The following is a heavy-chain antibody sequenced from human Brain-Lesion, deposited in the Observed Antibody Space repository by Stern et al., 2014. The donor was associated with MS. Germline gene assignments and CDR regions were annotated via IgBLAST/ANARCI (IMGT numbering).Heavy chain of an antibody. CDR1: GGSISSGGYY. Sequence: VQLVESGPGLVKPSQTLSLSCTVSGGSISSGGYYWSWIRQPAGKGLEWIGRIFKSGSTSYNPSLKSRVPISIDPSKTQFSLRLNSMTAADTAVYYCARGRVVPGFQYYATDVWGQGTTVIVSS. CDR2: IFKSGST. J-gene: IGHJ6*02. V-gene: IGHV4-61*02. D-gene: IGHD2-2*01. CDR3: ARGRVVPGFQYYATDV.